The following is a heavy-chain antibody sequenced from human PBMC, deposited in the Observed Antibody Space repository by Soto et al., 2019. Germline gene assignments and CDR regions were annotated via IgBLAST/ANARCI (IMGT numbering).Heavy chain of an antibody. Sequence: LRLYCAASGFPFSSYAMTWVRQAHRKGLGWLSVISSTGCPTYFACSVHGRFTISRNNSNHTLYFQMNSLRAVYTSVYYFAKSLSASPYYCFDYWGQGTVVTVSS. J-gene: IGHJ4*02. CDR3: AKSLSASPYYCFDY. CDR1: GFPFSSYA. V-gene: IGHV3-23*01. CDR2: ISSTGCPT. D-gene: IGHD1-26*01.